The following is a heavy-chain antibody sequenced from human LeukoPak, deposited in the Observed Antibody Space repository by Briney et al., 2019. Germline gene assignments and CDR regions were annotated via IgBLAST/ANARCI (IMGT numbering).Heavy chain of an antibody. J-gene: IGHJ4*02. V-gene: IGHV5-51*01. CDR1: GYSFTSYW. Sequence: GESLKTSCKGSGYSFTSYWIGWVRQMPGKGVEGMGIIYPGDSDTRYSPSFQGQVTISADKSISTAYLQWSSLKASDTAMYYCARHRLPNDYGDYFDYWGQGTLVTVSS. CDR3: ARHRLPNDYGDYFDY. CDR2: IYPGDSDT. D-gene: IGHD4-17*01.